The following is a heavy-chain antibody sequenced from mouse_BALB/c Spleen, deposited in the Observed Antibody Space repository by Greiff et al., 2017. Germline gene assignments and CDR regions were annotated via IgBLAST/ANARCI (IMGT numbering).Heavy chain of an antibody. J-gene: IGHJ3*01. Sequence: EVKLMESGGGLVQPGGSLRLSCATSGFTFSDFYMEWVRQPPGKRLEWIAASRNKANDYTTEYSASVKGRFIVSRDTSQSILYLQMNALRAGDTAIYYCAREAGDYDYGAWLAYGGKGTLVTVS. D-gene: IGHD2-4*01. CDR2: SRNKANDYTT. V-gene: IGHV7-1*02. CDR1: GFTFSDFY. CDR3: AREAGDYDYGAWLAY.